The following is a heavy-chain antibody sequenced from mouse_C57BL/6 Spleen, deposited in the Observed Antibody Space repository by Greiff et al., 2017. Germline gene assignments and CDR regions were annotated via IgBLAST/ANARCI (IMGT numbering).Heavy chain of an antibody. Sequence: QVQLQQSGAELVRPGASVTLSCKASGYTFTDYDMHWVKQTPVHGLEWIGAIAPETGGTAYNQKFKCKAILTADKSSSTAYMELRSLTSEDSAVDYCTRWLEVAYWGQGTLVTVSA. J-gene: IGHJ3*01. CDR3: TRWLEVAY. D-gene: IGHD2-2*01. V-gene: IGHV1-15*01. CDR2: IAPETGGT. CDR1: GYTFTDYD.